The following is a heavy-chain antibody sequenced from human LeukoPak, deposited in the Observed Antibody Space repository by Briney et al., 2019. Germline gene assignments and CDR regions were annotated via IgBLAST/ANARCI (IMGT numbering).Heavy chain of an antibody. CDR3: ARDNSVGDIAWWFDP. J-gene: IGHJ5*02. D-gene: IGHD3-16*02. V-gene: IGHV1-46*01. CDR1: GYTFTSYY. CDR2: INPSGGRT. Sequence: GASVKVSCKASGYTFTSYYMHWVRQAPGQGLEWMGLINPSGGRTTYAQKFQGRVTLTRDMSTSTVYMELSSLRSEDTAVYYCARDNSVGDIAWWFDPWGQGTLVTVSS.